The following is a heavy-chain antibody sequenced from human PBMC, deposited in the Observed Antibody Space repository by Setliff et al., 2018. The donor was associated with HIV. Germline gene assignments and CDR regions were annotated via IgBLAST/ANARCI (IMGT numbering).Heavy chain of an antibody. D-gene: IGHD6-19*01. CDR3: ARDPQDTRGWYIYYFDY. V-gene: IGHV1-46*01. J-gene: IGHJ4*02. CDR1: GYTFTSVY. Sequence: ASVKVSCKASGYTFTSVYMHWVRQAPGEGLEWMGLINPSGGRTTYAQNFQGRVTMTRDTSTNTVYMELKSLRSDDTAVYYCARDPQDTRGWYIYYFDYWGQGTLVTVSS. CDR2: INPSGGRT.